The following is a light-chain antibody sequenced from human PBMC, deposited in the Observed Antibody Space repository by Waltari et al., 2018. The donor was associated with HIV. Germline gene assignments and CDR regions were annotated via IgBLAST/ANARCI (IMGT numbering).Light chain of an antibody. J-gene: IGLJ1*01. CDR1: SSDVGGYNY. V-gene: IGLV2-11*01. CDR3: CSYAGRYTYV. CDR2: DVT. Sequence: QSALTQPRSVSGSPGQSVTISCTGTSSDVGGYNYVSLYQHHPGKAPKFMIYDVTKRPSGVPDRFSGSKSGNTASLTISGLQAEDEADYYCCSYAGRYTYVFGTGTKVTVL.